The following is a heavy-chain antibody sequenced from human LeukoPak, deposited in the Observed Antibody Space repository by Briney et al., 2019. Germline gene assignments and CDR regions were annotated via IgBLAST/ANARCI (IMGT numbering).Heavy chain of an antibody. V-gene: IGHV3-23*01. CDR1: GFTFNIHA. Sequence: GGSLRLSCAASGFTFNIHAMSWVRQAPGKGLEWVSGIGGSGGSTYYADSVKGRFTISRDNSRNTVYLHMNSLRAEDTAVYHCAKKQQAGTGWNYMDVWGTGTTVTVSS. D-gene: IGHD1-1*01. CDR2: IGGSGGST. J-gene: IGHJ6*03. CDR3: AKKQQAGTGWNYMDV.